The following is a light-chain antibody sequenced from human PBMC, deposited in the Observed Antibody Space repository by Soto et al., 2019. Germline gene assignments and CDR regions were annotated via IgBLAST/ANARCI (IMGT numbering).Light chain of an antibody. Sequence: DIVMTQSPDSLAVSLGERATINCKSSQSVLYSSSNKNYLAWYQRKPAQPPNLLIDWASTRESGGPDRFSGSGSGTDFTLTISSLQAEDVAVYYCQQYYSNPPTFGQGTKLEIK. CDR1: QSVLYSSSNKNY. CDR2: WAS. V-gene: IGKV4-1*01. CDR3: QQYYSNPPT. J-gene: IGKJ2*01.